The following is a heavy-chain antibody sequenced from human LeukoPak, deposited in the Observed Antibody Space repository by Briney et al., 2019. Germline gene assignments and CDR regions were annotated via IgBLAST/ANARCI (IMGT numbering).Heavy chain of an antibody. J-gene: IGHJ4*02. CDR1: GFPFDDYA. CDR3: AKDIAYSGSYQYFDY. Sequence: GGALRLPCAALGFPFDDYAMHWVRQAPGKGLEGVSGISWNSGSIGYADSVKGRFTISRDNAKNSLYLQMNSLRAEDTALYYCAKDIAYSGSYQYFDYWGQGTLVTVSS. CDR2: ISWNSGSI. V-gene: IGHV3-9*01. D-gene: IGHD1-26*01.